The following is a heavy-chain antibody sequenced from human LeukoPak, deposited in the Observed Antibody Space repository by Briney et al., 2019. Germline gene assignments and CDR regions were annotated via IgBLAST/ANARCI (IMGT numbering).Heavy chain of an antibody. CDR1: GGSFSGYY. CDR2: INHSGST. Sequence: SETLSLTCAVYGGSFSGYYWSWIRQPPRKGPELIGEINHSGSTNYNPSPKRRVTISVDTSKNQFSLKLSSVTAADTAVYYCARRGHSYVHIDYWGQGTLVTVSS. J-gene: IGHJ4*02. V-gene: IGHV4-34*01. CDR3: ARRGHSYVHIDY. D-gene: IGHD5-18*01.